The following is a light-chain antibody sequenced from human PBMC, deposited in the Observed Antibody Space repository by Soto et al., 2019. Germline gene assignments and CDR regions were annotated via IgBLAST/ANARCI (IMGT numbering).Light chain of an antibody. V-gene: IGKV1-39*01. CDR2: AAS. CDR1: QSISSY. Sequence: DIQVTQSPSSLSASVGDRVTITCRASQSISSYLNWYQQKPGKAPKLLIYAASSLQSGVPSRFSGGGSGTDFTLTISSLQPEDFATYYCQQSYITPPITFGQGTRLEIK. J-gene: IGKJ5*01. CDR3: QQSYITPPIT.